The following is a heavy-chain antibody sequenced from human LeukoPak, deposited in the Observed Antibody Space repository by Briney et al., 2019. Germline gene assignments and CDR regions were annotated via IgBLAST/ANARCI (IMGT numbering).Heavy chain of an antibody. CDR1: GFTVSSNY. J-gene: IGHJ4*02. Sequence: PGGSLRLSCAASGFTVSSNYMSWVRQAPGKGLEWVSLIYSGGSTYYADSVKGRFTISRDNSKNTLYLQMNSLRAEDTAVYYCAKGLRVTMIVVVTPGGYFDYWGQGTLVTVSS. CDR3: AKGLRVTMIVVVTPGGYFDY. V-gene: IGHV3-53*01. D-gene: IGHD3-22*01. CDR2: IYSGGST.